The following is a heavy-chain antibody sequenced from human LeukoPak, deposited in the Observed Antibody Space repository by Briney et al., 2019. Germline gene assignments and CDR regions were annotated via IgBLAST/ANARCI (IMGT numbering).Heavy chain of an antibody. J-gene: IGHJ4*02. CDR1: GCTFSNYA. V-gene: IGHV3-23*01. Sequence: GGSLRLSCAASGCTFSNYAMNWVRQAPGRGLEWVSGISSTSASTYYIDSVKGRFTISRDNSKNTLYLQMNSLGAEDTAVYYCAKSAVVRGTTGTFDYWGQGTLVTVSS. D-gene: IGHD3-10*01. CDR3: AKSAVVRGTTGTFDY. CDR2: ISSTSAST.